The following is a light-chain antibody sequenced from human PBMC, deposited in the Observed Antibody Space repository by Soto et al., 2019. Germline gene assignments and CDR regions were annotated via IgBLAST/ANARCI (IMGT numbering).Light chain of an antibody. CDR2: DAS. V-gene: IGKV3D-15*01. Sequence: EIVMTQSPATLSVSPGDRATLSCRASQSVDNDLVWYQQKPGQPPRLLIYDASTRATGIPARFSGSQSGTEFTLTISSLLSEDFAVYSCQQYNNWPLTFGGGTKVDIK. CDR1: QSVDND. CDR3: QQYNNWPLT. J-gene: IGKJ4*01.